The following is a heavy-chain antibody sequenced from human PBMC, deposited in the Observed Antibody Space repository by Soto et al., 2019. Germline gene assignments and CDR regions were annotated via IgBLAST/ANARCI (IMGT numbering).Heavy chain of an antibody. CDR1: GFTFSSYA. D-gene: IGHD2-15*01. J-gene: IGHJ4*02. Sequence: PGGSLRLSCAASGFTFSSYAMIWVRQAPVNGLEFVSAISGIFGSTYYADSVKGRFTISRYNSKNTLYLQMNSLRAEYTAVYYFVLDIVGVAAATRDYWGQGTLVTVSS. CDR3: VLDIVGVAAATRDY. CDR2: ISGIFGST. V-gene: IGHV3-23*01.